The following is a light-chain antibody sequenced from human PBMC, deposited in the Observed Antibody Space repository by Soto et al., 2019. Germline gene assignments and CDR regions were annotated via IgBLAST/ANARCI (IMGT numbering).Light chain of an antibody. V-gene: IGKV3-15*01. CDR2: GAS. CDR1: QSVSSN. Sequence: EIGMTQSPATPSVSPGERATLSCRASQSVSSNLSWYQQKPGQAPRLLIYGASTRATGIPARFSGSGSGTEFTLTISSLQSEDFAVYYCQQYNNWPRTFGQGTKVDIK. CDR3: QQYNNWPRT. J-gene: IGKJ1*01.